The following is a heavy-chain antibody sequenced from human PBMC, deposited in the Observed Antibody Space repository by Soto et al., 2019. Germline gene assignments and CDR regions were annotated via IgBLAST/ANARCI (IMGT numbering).Heavy chain of an antibody. Sequence: QVQLVESGGGLVKPGGSLRLSCAASGFTFSDYYMSWIRQAPGKGLELVSYISSSGSTIYYADSVKGRFTISRDNAKNSLYLQMNSLRAEDTAMYYCARLDGNDYDSSGYYYYYYGMDVWGQGTTVTVSS. V-gene: IGHV3-11*01. CDR1: GFTFSDYY. J-gene: IGHJ6*02. CDR2: ISSSGSTI. CDR3: ARLDGNDYDSSGYYYYYYGMDV. D-gene: IGHD3-22*01.